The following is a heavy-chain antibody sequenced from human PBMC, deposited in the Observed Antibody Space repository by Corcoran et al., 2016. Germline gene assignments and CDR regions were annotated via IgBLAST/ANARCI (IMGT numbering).Heavy chain of an antibody. Sequence: QVQLVQSGAEVKKPGASVKVSCKASGYTFTGYYMHWVRQAPGQGLEWRGWINPNSGGTNYAQKFQGRVTMTRDTSISTAYMELNRLRSDDTAGYYCARGLLGYCSSTTCSSNWFDPWGEGTLVTGSS. J-gene: IGHJ5*02. CDR1: GYTFTGYY. CDR3: ARGLLGYCSSTTCSSNWFDP. D-gene: IGHD2-2*01. V-gene: IGHV1-2*02. CDR2: INPNSGGT.